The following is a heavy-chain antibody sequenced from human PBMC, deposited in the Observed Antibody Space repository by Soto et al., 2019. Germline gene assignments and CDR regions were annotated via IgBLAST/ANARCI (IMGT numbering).Heavy chain of an antibody. D-gene: IGHD4-17*01. CDR1: GGSISSGGYY. J-gene: IGHJ6*02. V-gene: IGHV4-31*03. Sequence: KTSETLSLTCTVSGGSISSGGYYWSWIRQHPGKGLEWIGYIYYSGSTYYNPSLKSRVTISVDTSKNQFSLKLSSVTAADTAVYYCARWDTVNSYYYYGMDVWGQGTTVTVSS. CDR3: ARWDTVNSYYYYGMDV. CDR2: IYYSGST.